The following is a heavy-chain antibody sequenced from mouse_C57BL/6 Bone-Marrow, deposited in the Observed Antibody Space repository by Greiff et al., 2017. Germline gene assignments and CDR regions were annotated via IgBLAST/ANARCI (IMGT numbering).Heavy chain of an antibody. CDR3: ARNEAYYSNLYWYFDV. V-gene: IGHV1-26*01. Sequence: EVQLQQSGPELVKPGASVKISCKASGYTFTDYYMNWVKQSHGKSLEWIGDINPNNGGTSYNQKFKGKATLTVDKSSSKAYMEIRSLTSEDSAVYYCARNEAYYSNLYWYFDVWGTGTTVTVSS. J-gene: IGHJ1*03. CDR2: INPNNGGT. D-gene: IGHD2-5*01. CDR1: GYTFTDYY.